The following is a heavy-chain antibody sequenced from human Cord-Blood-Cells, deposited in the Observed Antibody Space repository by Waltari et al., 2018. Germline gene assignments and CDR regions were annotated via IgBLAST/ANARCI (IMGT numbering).Heavy chain of an antibody. V-gene: IGHV4-61*01. CDR2: IYYSGST. D-gene: IGHD2-2*01. Sequence: QVQLQESGPGLVKPSETLSLTCTVSGGSVSSGSYYWSWIRQPPGKGLEWIGYIYYSGSTNYNPSLKSRVTISVDTSKNQFSLKLSSVTAADTAVYYCARSYCSSTSCQHDYYYMDVWGKGTTVTVSS. CDR3: ARSYCSSTSCQHDYYYMDV. CDR1: GGSVSSGSYY. J-gene: IGHJ6*03.